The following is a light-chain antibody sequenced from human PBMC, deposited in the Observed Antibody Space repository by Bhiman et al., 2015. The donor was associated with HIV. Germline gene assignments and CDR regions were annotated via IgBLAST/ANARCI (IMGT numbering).Light chain of an antibody. Sequence: QSALTQPASVSGSPGQSITISCTGTSSDVGSYDLVSWYQQHPGKAPKLMIYEVSKRPSGVSNRFSGSKSGDTASLTISELQAEDEADYYCSSYASSGPSHVIFGGGTKLTVL. J-gene: IGLJ2*01. CDR3: SSYASSGPSHVI. CDR1: SSDVGSYDL. CDR2: EVS. V-gene: IGLV2-14*02.